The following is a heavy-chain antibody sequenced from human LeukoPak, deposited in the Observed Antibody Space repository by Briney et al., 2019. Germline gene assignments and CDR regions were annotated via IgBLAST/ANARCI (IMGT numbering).Heavy chain of an antibody. V-gene: IGHV3-30*04. CDR1: GFTFSSYA. Sequence: GRSLRLSCAASGFTFSSYAMHWVRQAPGKGLEWVAVISYDGSNKYYADSVKGRFTISRGNSKNTLYLQMNSLRAEDTAVYYCAKDHGACMDVWGQGTTVTVSS. CDR3: AKDHGACMDV. CDR2: ISYDGSNK. J-gene: IGHJ6*02. D-gene: IGHD5-24*01.